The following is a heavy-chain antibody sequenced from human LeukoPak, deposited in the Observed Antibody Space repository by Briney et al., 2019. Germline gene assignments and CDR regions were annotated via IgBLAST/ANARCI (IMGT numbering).Heavy chain of an antibody. V-gene: IGHV5-51*01. D-gene: IGHD1-26*01. CDR3: ARRMGATSLDY. CDR1: GSIFTSYW. Sequence: GASLHISCKGSGSIFTSYWIGWVRQMPGKGLEWMGIIYPGDSDTRYSPSFQGQVTISADKSISTAYLQWSSLKASDTAMYYCARRMGATSLDYWGQGTLVTVSS. CDR2: IYPGDSDT. J-gene: IGHJ4*02.